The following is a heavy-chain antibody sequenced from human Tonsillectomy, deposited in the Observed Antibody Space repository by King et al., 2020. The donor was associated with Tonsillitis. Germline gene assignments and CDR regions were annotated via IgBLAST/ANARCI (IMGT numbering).Heavy chain of an antibody. Sequence: VQLVESGGGLVKSGGTLRLSCAASGFTFSNAWLNWVRQAPGKGLEWVGRIKSNTDGGTTEYAAPVKGRFTVSRDDSKNKLYLQMNSLKSEDTAMYYCTATWSGGSWDYWGPGTLVTVSS. CDR1: GFTFSNAW. D-gene: IGHD3-3*01. CDR2: IKSNTDGGTT. V-gene: IGHV3-15*01. CDR3: TATWSGGSWDY. J-gene: IGHJ4*02.